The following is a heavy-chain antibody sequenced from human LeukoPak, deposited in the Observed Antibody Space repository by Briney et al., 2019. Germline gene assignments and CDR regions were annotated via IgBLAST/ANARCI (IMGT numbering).Heavy chain of an antibody. Sequence: GGSLRLSCAASGITFSSYWMHWVRQAPGKGLVWVSRINSDGSSSSYADSVKGRFTISRDNAKNTLYLQMNSLRAEDTAVYFCAKGGSRHAAYWGQGTLVTVSS. D-gene: IGHD6-13*01. CDR2: INSDGSSS. V-gene: IGHV3-74*01. CDR1: GITFSSYW. J-gene: IGHJ4*02. CDR3: AKGGSRHAAY.